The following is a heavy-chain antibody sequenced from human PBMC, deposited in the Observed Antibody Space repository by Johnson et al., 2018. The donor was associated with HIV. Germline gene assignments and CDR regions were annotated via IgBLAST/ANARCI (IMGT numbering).Heavy chain of an antibody. CDR1: GFTFSSYA. V-gene: IGHV3-33*06. Sequence: QVQLVESGGGVVQPGRSLRLSCAASGFTFSSYAMHWVRQAPGKGLEWVAVIWYDGSNKYYADSVKGRFTISRDNSENTLYRQMNSLRAEDTALYYCAKSSPAAACVLLGSAFDIWGQGTMVTVSS. D-gene: IGHD6-13*01. CDR3: AKSSPAAACVLLGSAFDI. CDR2: IWYDGSNK. J-gene: IGHJ3*02.